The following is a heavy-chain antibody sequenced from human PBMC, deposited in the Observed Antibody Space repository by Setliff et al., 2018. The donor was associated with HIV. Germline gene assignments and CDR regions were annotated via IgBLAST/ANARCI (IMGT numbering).Heavy chain of an antibody. V-gene: IGHV1-18*01. CDR1: GYTFTNFG. Sequence: ASVKVSCKASGYTFTNFGITWVRQVPGQGLEWMGWVNTNNDKTNYAQKFQGRVTMTTDRSTKTAYLYLGSLRPDDTAVYSCARELYTSGWPNWFDPWGPGTLVTVSS. CDR2: VNTNNDKT. D-gene: IGHD6-19*01. J-gene: IGHJ5*02. CDR3: ARELYTSGWPNWFDP.